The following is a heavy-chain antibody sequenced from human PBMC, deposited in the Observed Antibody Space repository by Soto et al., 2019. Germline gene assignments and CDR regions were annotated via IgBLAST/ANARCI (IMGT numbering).Heavy chain of an antibody. V-gene: IGHV1-69*13. CDR2: IIPIFGTA. D-gene: IGHD3-16*01. CDR1: GGTFSSYA. J-gene: IGHJ4*02. CDR3: ASLANYDYVWGSLTK. Sequence: SVKVSCKASGGTFSSYAISWVRQAPGQGLEWMGGIIPIFGTANYAQKFQGRVAITADESTSTAYMELSSLRSEDTAVYYCASLANYDYVWGSLTKWGQGTLVTVSS.